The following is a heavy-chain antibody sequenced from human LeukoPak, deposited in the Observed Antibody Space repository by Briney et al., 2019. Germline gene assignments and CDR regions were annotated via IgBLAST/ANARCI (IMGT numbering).Heavy chain of an antibody. CDR3: AKDAYGGNSGYAFDI. V-gene: IGHV3-9*01. J-gene: IGHJ3*02. CDR2: IGWNSGSI. Sequence: PGGSLRLSCAASGFTFDDYAMHWVRQAPGKGLEWVSGIGWNSGSIGYADSVKGRFTISRDNAKNSLYLQMNSLRAEDTALYYCAKDAYGGNSGYAFDIWGQGTMVTVSS. CDR1: GFTFDDYA. D-gene: IGHD4-23*01.